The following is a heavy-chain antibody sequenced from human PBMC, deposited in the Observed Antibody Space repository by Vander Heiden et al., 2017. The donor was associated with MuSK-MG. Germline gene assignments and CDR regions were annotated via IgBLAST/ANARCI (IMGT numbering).Heavy chain of an antibody. CDR1: GGPFSSYA. CDR3: ARDRLERRSRGVYYFDY. J-gene: IGHJ4*02. V-gene: IGHV1-69*12. Sequence: QVHLVQSGAEVTKPGSSVKVSCQASGGPFSSYAISWVRQAPGQGLEWMGGIIPIFGTANYAQKFQGRVTITADESTSTAYVELSSLRSEDTAVYYCARDRLERRSRGVYYFDYWGQGTLVTVSS. CDR2: IIPIFGTA. D-gene: IGHD1-1*01.